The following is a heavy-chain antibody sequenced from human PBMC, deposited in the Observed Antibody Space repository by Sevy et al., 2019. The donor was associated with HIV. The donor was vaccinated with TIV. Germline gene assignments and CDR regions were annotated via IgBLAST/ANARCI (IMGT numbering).Heavy chain of an antibody. V-gene: IGHV3-9*01. CDR1: GLTFDDYA. CDR3: AGGAAAGRWFDS. Sequence: GGSLRLSCVVSGLTFDDYAMHWVRRPPGEGLEWVSGITWNSGGIGYADSVKGRFTISRDNAKKSLYLQMNSLRIEDTAFYYCAGGAAAGRWFDSWGQGTLVTVSS. D-gene: IGHD6-13*01. CDR2: ITWNSGGI. J-gene: IGHJ5*01.